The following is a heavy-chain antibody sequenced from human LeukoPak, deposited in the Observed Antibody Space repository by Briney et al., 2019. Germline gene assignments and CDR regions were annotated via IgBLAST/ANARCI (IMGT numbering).Heavy chain of an antibody. J-gene: IGHJ3*02. CDR3: ARHPDYGLKDAFDI. CDR1: GGSISSSSYY. D-gene: IGHD4-17*01. CDR2: IYYSGST. Sequence: PSEPLSLTCTVSGGSISSSSYYWGWIRQPPGKGLEWIGSIYYSGSTYYNPSLKSRVTISVDTSKNQFSLKLTPVSAADPAVYYCARHPDYGLKDAFDIWGQGTMVTVSS. V-gene: IGHV4-39*01.